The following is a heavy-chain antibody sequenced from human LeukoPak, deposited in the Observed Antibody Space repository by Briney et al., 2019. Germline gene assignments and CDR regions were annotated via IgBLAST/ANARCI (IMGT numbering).Heavy chain of an antibody. CDR2: ISSSGSTI. CDR1: GFAFSSYE. CDR3: ARERFYDNSGFDY. D-gene: IGHD3-22*01. V-gene: IGHV3-48*03. Sequence: GRSLRLSCAASGFAFSSYEMNWVRQAPGKGLEWVSHISSSGSTIYYADSVKGRFTISRDNAKNSLYLQMNSLRAEDTAVYFCARERFYDNSGFDYWGQGTLVTVSS. J-gene: IGHJ4*02.